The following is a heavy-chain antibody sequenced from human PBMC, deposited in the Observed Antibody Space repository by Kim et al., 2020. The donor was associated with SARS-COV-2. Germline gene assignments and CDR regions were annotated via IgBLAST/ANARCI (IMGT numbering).Heavy chain of an antibody. V-gene: IGHV5-51*01. CDR3: ARRRDGDYHLDY. D-gene: IGHD4-17*01. Sequence: RHSPSFQGRVSISADKSISTAYLQWSSVEASDTAIYYCARRRDGDYHLDYWGQGTLVTVSS. J-gene: IGHJ4*02.